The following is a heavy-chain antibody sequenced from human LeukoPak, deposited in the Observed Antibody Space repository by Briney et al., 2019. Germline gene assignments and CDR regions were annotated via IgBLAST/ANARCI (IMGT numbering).Heavy chain of an antibody. J-gene: IGHJ4*02. CDR1: GFTFSSYA. Sequence: GRSLRLSCAASGFTFSSYAMHWVRQAPGKGLEWVAVISYDGSNKYYADSVKGRFTISRDNSKNTLYLQMNSLRAEDTAVYYCARDCNSSSWLRISYYFDYWGQGTLVTVSS. CDR3: ARDCNSSSWLRISYYFDY. V-gene: IGHV3-30-3*01. D-gene: IGHD6-13*01. CDR2: ISYDGSNK.